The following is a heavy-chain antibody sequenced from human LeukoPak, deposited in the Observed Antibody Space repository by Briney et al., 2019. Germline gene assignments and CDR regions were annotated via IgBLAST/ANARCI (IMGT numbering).Heavy chain of an antibody. Sequence: SETLSLTCTVSGVSLSSHYWSWIRQPPGKGLEWIGYIYYSGNTNYSPSLKSRVTISVDTSKNQFSLKLNAVTAADTAVYYCVREHSSSSYYFDYWGQGTLVTVSS. CDR2: IYYSGNT. J-gene: IGHJ4*02. CDR3: VREHSSSSYYFDY. CDR1: GVSLSSHY. D-gene: IGHD6-6*01. V-gene: IGHV4-59*11.